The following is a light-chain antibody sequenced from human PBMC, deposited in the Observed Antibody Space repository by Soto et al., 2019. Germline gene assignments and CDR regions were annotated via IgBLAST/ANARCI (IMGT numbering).Light chain of an antibody. CDR3: QQYSIWRT. CDR1: ESVSTN. V-gene: IGKV3-15*01. J-gene: IGKJ1*01. CDR2: GAS. Sequence: EILLTQSPPTLSLALGARVTLSCRASESVSTNLAWYQQKAGQAPRLLIVGASNRATGIPARFSGSGSGTEFTLTISSLHSEDFAVYYCQQYSIWRTFGQGTKVDIK.